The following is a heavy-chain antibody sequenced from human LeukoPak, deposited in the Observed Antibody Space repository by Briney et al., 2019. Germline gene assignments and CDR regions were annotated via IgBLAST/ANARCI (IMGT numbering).Heavy chain of an antibody. V-gene: IGHV1-69*13. CDR3: ASRLDILTGYYPY. J-gene: IGHJ4*02. CDR1: GGTFSSYA. Sequence: SVTVSCKASGGTFSSYAISWVRQAPGQGLEWMGGIIPIFGTANYAQKFQGRVTITADESTSTAYMELSSLRSEDTAVYYCASRLDILTGYYPYWGQGTLVTVSS. CDR2: IIPIFGTA. D-gene: IGHD3-9*01.